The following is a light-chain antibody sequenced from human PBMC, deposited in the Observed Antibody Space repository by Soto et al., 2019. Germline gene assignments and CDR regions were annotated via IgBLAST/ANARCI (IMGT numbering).Light chain of an antibody. CDR3: TSFTGAKTPVV. Sequence: QSALTQPASVSGSPGQSITISCTGTSSDVGGYNYVSWYQQHPGKAPNLIIFDVSNRPSGVSNRFSGSKSGNSASLTISGLQGEDAGDYYSTSFTGAKTPVVFGGGTKVTLL. CDR1: SSDVGGYNY. V-gene: IGLV2-14*01. J-gene: IGLJ2*01. CDR2: DVS.